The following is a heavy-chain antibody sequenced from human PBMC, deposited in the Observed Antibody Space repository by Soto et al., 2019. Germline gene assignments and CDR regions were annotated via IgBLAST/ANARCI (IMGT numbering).Heavy chain of an antibody. J-gene: IGHJ4*02. D-gene: IGHD3-22*01. CDR2: ISTDNGNT. CDR3: ARLWTSYDSSEAGFDY. Sequence: GASVKVSCKASGYTFTNSGISWVRQAPGQGLEWMRWISTDNGNTNYAQHLQGRVSMTRDTSTSTAYMDLSSLRSEDTAVYYCARLWTSYDSSEAGFDYWGQGTMVTVSS. CDR1: GYTFTNSG. V-gene: IGHV1-18*01.